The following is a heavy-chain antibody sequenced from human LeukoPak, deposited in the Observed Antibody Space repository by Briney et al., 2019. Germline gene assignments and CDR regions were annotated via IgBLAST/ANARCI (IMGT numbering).Heavy chain of an antibody. CDR3: ARGSRYSYGRTQHYYYYYMDV. Sequence: EASVTVSYKASGGTFISYAISWVRQAPGQGLEWMGGIIPIFGTANYAQKFQGRVTITTDESTSTAYMELSSLRSEDTAVYYCARGSRYSYGRTQHYYYYYMDVWGKGTTVTVSS. CDR2: IIPIFGTA. V-gene: IGHV1-69*05. CDR1: GGTFISYA. D-gene: IGHD5-18*01. J-gene: IGHJ6*03.